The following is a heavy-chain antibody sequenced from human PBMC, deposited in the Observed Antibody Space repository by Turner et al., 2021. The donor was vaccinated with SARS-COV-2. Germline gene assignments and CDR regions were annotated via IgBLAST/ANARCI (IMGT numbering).Heavy chain of an antibody. CDR3: ARQAAGQGLDY. J-gene: IGHJ4*02. Sequence: QVQLQESVPGLVKPSETLSLTCTVSSGSISSSSYFWGWIRQPPTKELEWIGSIYYSGTTYSNPSLKSRVSLSIDPSKNQYSLNLTSVTAADTGLFYCARQAAGQGLDYWGRGILVTVSS. D-gene: IGHD3-10*01. V-gene: IGHV4-39*01. CDR1: SGSISSSSYF. CDR2: IYYSGTT.